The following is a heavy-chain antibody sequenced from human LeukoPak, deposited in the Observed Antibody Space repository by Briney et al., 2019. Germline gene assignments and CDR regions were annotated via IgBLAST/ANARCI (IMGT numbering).Heavy chain of an antibody. CDR3: VGPVCSTGPAY. CDR2: ISSTSNTI. Sequence: GGSLRLSCEASLFIYSHYSMYGVRQAPGKGLEWVSWISSTSNTIYYADSVKGRFTSFRDNAKNSLDLKMNSCVDEDMSVYYCVGPVCSTGPAYWGQGTLVTVSS. V-gene: IGHV3-48*02. J-gene: IGHJ4*02. D-gene: IGHD2-2*01. CDR1: LFIYSHYS.